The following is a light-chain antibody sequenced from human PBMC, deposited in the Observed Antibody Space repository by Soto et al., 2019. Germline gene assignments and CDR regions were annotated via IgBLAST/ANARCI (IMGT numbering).Light chain of an antibody. CDR1: SSDVGSYNL. V-gene: IGLV2-23*01. Sequence: QSVLTQPASVSGSPGQSITISCTGTSSDVGSYNLVSWYQHHPGKAPKLMIYGGSNRPSGVSNRFSGSKSGNTASLTISGLQAEDEADYYCCSYAGSSTYVFGTGTKVTVL. CDR3: CSYAGSSTYV. J-gene: IGLJ1*01. CDR2: GGS.